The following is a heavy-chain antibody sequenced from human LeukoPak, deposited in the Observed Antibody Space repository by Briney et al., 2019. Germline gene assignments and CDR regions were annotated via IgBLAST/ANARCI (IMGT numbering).Heavy chain of an antibody. J-gene: IGHJ4*02. V-gene: IGHV3-48*01. CDR3: AREGYSPY. CDR1: GFTFRSYS. CDR2: ISSSSSTI. Sequence: GGSLRLSCTASGFTFRSYSMNWVRQAPGKGLEWVSYISSSSSTIYYADSVRGRFTISRDNAKNSLYLQMNSLSAEDTAVYYCAREGYSPYWGQGTLVTVSS. D-gene: IGHD6-13*01.